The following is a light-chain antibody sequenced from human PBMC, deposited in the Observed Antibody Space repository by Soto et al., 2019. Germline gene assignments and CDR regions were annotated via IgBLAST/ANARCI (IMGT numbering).Light chain of an antibody. CDR2: AAS. J-gene: IGKJ1*01. CDR1: QGIKSD. V-gene: IGKV1-6*02. CDR3: LQDYYYPRT. Sequence: AIQMTQFPSSLSASVGDRVTITCRAGQGIKSDLAWYQQNPGKAPKLLIYAASSLQSGVPSRVSGSGSGTDFTLTITSLQPDDLATYSCLQDYYYPRTSGQGTNVEI.